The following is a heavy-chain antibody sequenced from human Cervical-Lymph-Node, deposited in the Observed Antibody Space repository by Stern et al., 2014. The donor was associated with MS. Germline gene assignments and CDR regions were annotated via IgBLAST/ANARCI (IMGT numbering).Heavy chain of an antibody. CDR1: GYTFTSYG. CDR3: ARERDDITIFGVVIPNWFDP. D-gene: IGHD3-3*01. Sequence: VQLVESGAEVKKPGASVKVSCKASGYTFTSYGISWVRQAPGQGLEWMGWISAYNGNTNYAQKLQGRVTMTTDTSTSTAYMELRSLRSDDTAGYYCARERDDITIFGVVIPNWFDPWGQGTLVTVSS. J-gene: IGHJ5*02. CDR2: ISAYNGNT. V-gene: IGHV1-18*01.